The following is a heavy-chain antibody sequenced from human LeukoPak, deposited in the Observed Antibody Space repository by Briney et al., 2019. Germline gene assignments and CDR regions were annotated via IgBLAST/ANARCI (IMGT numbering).Heavy chain of an antibody. CDR3: ARDASYGDYAFDY. J-gene: IGHJ4*02. V-gene: IGHV3-53*01. Sequence: GGSLRLSCAASGFTVSNNYMSWVRQAPGKGLEWVSVIYSGNSKYYADSVKGRFTISRDNSKNTVYLQMNSLRAEDTAVYYCARDASYGDYAFDYWGQGTLVTVSS. D-gene: IGHD4-17*01. CDR2: IYSGNSK. CDR1: GFTVSNNY.